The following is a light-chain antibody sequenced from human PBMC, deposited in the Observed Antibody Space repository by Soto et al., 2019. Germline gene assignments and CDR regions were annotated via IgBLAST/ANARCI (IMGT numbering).Light chain of an antibody. J-gene: IGLJ3*02. CDR2: DVY. Sequence: SVLTQPRSVSGSPGESVTISCTGTSSDIGAYNYVFWYRQYPGKSPKLMIYDVYKRPSGVPDRFSGSKSANTASLTISGLQTEDEADYHCCSYPGSRSLVFGGGTKVTVL. CDR3: CSYPGSRSLV. CDR1: SSDIGAYNY. V-gene: IGLV2-11*01.